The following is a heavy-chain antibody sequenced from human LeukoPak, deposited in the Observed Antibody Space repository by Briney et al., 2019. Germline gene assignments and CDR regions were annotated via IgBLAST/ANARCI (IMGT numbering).Heavy chain of an antibody. CDR1: GYSFTSYW. J-gene: IGHJ4*02. V-gene: IGHV5-51*01. Sequence: GESLKISCKGSGYSFTSYWIGWVRPMPGKGLEWMGIIYPGDSDTRYSPSFQGQVTISADKSISTAYLQWSSLKAPDTAMYYCATQKPYYYDSSGYFDYWGTGTLVTVSS. CDR2: IYPGDSDT. D-gene: IGHD3-22*01. CDR3: ATQKPYYYDSSGYFDY.